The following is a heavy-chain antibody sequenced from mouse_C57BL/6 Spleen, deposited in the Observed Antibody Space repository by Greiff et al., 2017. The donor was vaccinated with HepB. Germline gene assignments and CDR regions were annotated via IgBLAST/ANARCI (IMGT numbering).Heavy chain of an antibody. CDR2: ISYDGSN. CDR3: ARIWDCGSNQRPFDY. Sequence: VQLKESGPGLVKPSQSLSLTCSVTGYSITSGYYWNWIRQFPGNNLEWMGFISYDGSNNYNPSLKNRISITRDTSKNQFFLKLNSVTTEDTATYYCARIWDCGSNQRPFDYWGQGTTLTVSS. D-gene: IGHD1-1*01. J-gene: IGHJ2*01. V-gene: IGHV3-6*01. CDR1: GYSITSGYY.